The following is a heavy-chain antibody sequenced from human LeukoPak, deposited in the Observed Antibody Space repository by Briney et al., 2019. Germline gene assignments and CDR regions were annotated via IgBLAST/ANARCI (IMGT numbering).Heavy chain of an antibody. Sequence: PSETLSLTCAVYGGSFSGYYWSWIRQPPGKGLEWIGEINHSGSTNHNPSLKSRVTISVDTSKNQFSLKLSSVTAADTAVYYCARGPRGATGTSRYFDYWGQGTLVTVSS. CDR1: GGSFSGYY. D-gene: IGHD1-26*01. V-gene: IGHV4-34*01. CDR2: INHSGST. CDR3: ARGPRGATGTSRYFDY. J-gene: IGHJ4*02.